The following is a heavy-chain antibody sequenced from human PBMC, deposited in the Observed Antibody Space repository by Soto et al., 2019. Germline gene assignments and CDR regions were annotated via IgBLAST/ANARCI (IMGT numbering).Heavy chain of an antibody. V-gene: IGHV1-18*01. J-gene: IGHJ3*02. CDR2: ISAYNGNT. CDR3: ARDRESYGLGNDAFDI. Sequence: QVQLVQSGAEVKKPGASVKVSCKASGYTFTSYGISWVRQAPGQGLEWMGWISAYNGNTNYAQQLQGRVTMTTDTSTSTAYMELRSLRSDDTAVYYCARDRESYGLGNDAFDIWGQGTMVTVSS. CDR1: GYTFTSYG. D-gene: IGHD5-18*01.